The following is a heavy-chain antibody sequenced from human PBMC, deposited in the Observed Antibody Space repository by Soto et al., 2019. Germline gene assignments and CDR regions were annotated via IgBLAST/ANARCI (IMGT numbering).Heavy chain of an antibody. CDR2: IYYSGST. CDR1: GGSISSYY. D-gene: IGHD5-18*01. V-gene: IGHV4-59*01. CDR3: ARGEGYSYGYSGYFDD. Sequence: SETLSLTCTVSGGSISSYYWSWIRQPPGKGLEWIGYIYYSGSTNYNPSLKSRVTISVDTSKNQFSLKLSSVTAADTAVYYCARGEGYSYGYSGYFDDWGQGTLVTVSS. J-gene: IGHJ4*02.